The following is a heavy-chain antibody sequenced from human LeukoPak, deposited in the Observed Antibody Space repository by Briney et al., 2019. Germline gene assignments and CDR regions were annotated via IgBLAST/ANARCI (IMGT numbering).Heavy chain of an antibody. CDR1: GFTFRSHS. D-gene: IGHD3-3*01. CDR2: ISSSSSYI. CDR3: ARGQYYDFWSGPLYNWFDP. J-gene: IGHJ5*02. V-gene: IGHV3-21*01. Sequence: GGGLRLSCGAPGFTFRSHSMNRVRQAPGKGVEWVSPISSSSSYIYYADSVKGRFTISRDNAKNSLYLQMNSLRAEDTAVYYCARGQYYDFWSGPLYNWFDPWGQGTLVTVSS.